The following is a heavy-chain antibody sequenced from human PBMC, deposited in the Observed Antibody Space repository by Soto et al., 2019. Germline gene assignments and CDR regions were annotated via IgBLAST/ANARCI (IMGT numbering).Heavy chain of an antibody. CDR2: MNPNLGNT. CDR3: AREYEYCSGGSCFDAFDI. J-gene: IGHJ3*02. D-gene: IGHD2-15*01. V-gene: IGHV1-8*01. CDR1: GYTFTSYD. Sequence: ASVKVSCKASGYTFTSYDINWVRQATGQGLEWMGWMNPNLGNTGYAQKFQGRVTITRDKSTSTAYMELSSLRSEDTAVYYCAREYEYCSGGSCFDAFDIWGQGTMVTVSS.